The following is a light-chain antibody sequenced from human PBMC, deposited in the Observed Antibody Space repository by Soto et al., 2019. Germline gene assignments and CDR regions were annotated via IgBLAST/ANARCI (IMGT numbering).Light chain of an antibody. Sequence: IVMTQSPATLSVSPGERATLSFGASQSVRSNLAWYQQKPGQAPRLVIYAASTRATGIPDGFSGSVSGTEFTLTISSLQSEDFAVYYCQQYNEWPPFTFGQGTRPAI. CDR2: AAS. CDR3: QQYNEWPPFT. V-gene: IGKV3-15*01. J-gene: IGKJ5*01. CDR1: QSVRSN.